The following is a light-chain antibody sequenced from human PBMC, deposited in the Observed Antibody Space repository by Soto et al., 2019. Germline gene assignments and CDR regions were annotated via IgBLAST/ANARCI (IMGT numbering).Light chain of an antibody. Sequence: EIVMTQSPATLSVSPGERATLSCRASQSVSSNLAWYQQKPGQAPRLLIYGASTRATGIPARFSGWGSGTDFTLTISRLEPEDFAVYYCQQYGSSPITFGQGTRLEI. CDR1: QSVSSN. J-gene: IGKJ5*01. CDR3: QQYGSSPIT. CDR2: GAS. V-gene: IGKV3-15*01.